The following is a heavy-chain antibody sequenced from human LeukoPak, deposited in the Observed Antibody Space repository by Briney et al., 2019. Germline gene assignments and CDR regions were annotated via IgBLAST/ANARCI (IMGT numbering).Heavy chain of an antibody. CDR2: IYPRDSDT. D-gene: IGHD6-19*01. J-gene: IGHJ4*02. CDR1: GYSFTNYW. Sequence: GASLKISCKGSGYSFTNYWIGWVRQMPGKGLEWMGIIYPRDSDTRYSPSFQGQVTISTNKSVSTAYLQWSSLKASDTAMYYCARGPAGSFDYWGQGTLVTVSS. V-gene: IGHV5-51*01. CDR3: ARGPAGSFDY.